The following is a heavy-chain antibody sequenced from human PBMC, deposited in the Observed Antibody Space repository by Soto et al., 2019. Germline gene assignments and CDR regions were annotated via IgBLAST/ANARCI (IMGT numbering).Heavy chain of an antibody. Sequence: PSETLSLTCTVSGGSISCSSYNWGWIRQPPGKGLAWIGSISYSARTYYTPSLKSRVSISVDTSKNQFSLKLSSVTAADTAVYYCAREGLTYYYDSSGQAAFDIWGQGTMVTVSS. CDR2: ISYSART. CDR3: AREGLTYYYDSSGQAAFDI. CDR1: GGSISCSSYN. V-gene: IGHV4-39*07. D-gene: IGHD3-22*01. J-gene: IGHJ3*02.